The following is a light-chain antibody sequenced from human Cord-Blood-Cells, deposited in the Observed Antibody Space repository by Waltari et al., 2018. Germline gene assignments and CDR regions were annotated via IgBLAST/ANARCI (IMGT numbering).Light chain of an antibody. Sequence: HSALTQPASVYGSPGQSLTISRTTIRSDVGGYHYLSWYQQHPGKAPKPMIYDVSNRPSGVSNRFSGSKSGNTASLTISGLQAEDEADYYCSSYTSSSTLFGTGTKVTVL. CDR1: RSDVGGYHY. CDR2: DVS. J-gene: IGLJ1*01. V-gene: IGLV2-14*01. CDR3: SSYTSSSTL.